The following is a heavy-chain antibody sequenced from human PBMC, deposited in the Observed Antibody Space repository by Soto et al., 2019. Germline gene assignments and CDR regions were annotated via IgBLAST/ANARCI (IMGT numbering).Heavy chain of an antibody. V-gene: IGHV2-70*11. CDR3: ARMRGYNYGMDV. CDR1: GFSLRTSGMC. CDR2: IDWDDDK. J-gene: IGHJ6*02. Sequence: SGPTLVNPTQTLTLTCTFSGFSLRTSGMCVSWIRQPPGKALEWLARIDWDDDKYYSTFLKTRLTISKDTSKNQVVLTMTNMDPVDTGTYYCARMRGYNYGMDVWGQGTTVTVSS.